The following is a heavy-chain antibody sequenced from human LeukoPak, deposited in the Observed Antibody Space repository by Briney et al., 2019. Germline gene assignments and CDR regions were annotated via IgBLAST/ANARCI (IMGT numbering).Heavy chain of an antibody. Sequence: ASVKVSCKASGYTFTSYGISWVRQAPGQGLEWMGVINPSGGSTSSAQKFQGRVTMTRDTSTSTVYMELSSLRSEDTAVYYCARGGRGGSFDYWGQGTLVTVSS. CDR1: GYTFTSYG. CDR2: INPSGGST. D-gene: IGHD3-16*01. J-gene: IGHJ4*02. V-gene: IGHV1-46*01. CDR3: ARGGRGGSFDY.